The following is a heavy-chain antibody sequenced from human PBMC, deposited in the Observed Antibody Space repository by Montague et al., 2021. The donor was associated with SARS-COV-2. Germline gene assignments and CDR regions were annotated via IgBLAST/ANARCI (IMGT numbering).Heavy chain of an antibody. V-gene: IGHV4-59*01. Sequence: SETQSLTCTVSGGSISSYYWSWIRQPPGRGLEWIGYIYYSGSTNYNPSLKSRVTISVDTSKNQFSLKLSSVTAADTAVYYCARVFPRWLQFDPYFDYWGQGTPGHRLL. CDR3: ARVFPRWLQFDPYFDY. CDR1: GGSISSYY. CDR2: IYYSGST. D-gene: IGHD5-24*01. J-gene: IGHJ4*02.